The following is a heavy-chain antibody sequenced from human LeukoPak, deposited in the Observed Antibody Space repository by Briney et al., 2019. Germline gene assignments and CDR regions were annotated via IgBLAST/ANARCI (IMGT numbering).Heavy chain of an antibody. D-gene: IGHD2-21*02. V-gene: IGHV3-23*01. CDR3: AKDYEAYCGGDCYSGWFDP. Sequence: PGGSLRLSCAASGFTFSSYAMGLVRQAPGKGLEWVSTIRGGGTTTYYADSVKGRFTISTDNSKNTLYLQMNSLRAEDTAVYYCAKDYEAYCGGDCYSGWFDPWGQGTLVTVSS. CDR1: GFTFSSYA. J-gene: IGHJ5*02. CDR2: IRGGGTTT.